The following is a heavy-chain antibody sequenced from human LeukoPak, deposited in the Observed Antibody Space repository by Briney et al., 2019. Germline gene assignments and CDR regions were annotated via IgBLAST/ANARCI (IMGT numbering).Heavy chain of an antibody. CDR2: IHYSGST. J-gene: IGHJ4*02. V-gene: IGHV4-39*01. CDR1: GGSISTSSYY. CDR3: ARHGRGGLSVLGDS. Sequence: PSETLSLTCTVSGGSISTSSYYWGWVRQPPGKGLEWIGSIHYSGSTYYNPSLKSRATISVDTSKNQFSLKLSSVTAADTAVFYCARHGRGGLSVLGDSWGQGTLVTVSS. D-gene: IGHD2-21*01.